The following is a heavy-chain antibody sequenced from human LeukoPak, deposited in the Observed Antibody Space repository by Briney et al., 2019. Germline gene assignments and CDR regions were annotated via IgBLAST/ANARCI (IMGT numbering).Heavy chain of an antibody. Sequence: GESLKISCKGSGFSSTSYWIGWVRQMPGKGLEYLGIIYPSDSDTRYNPSFQGQVTISADKSISTAYLQWSSLEASDTAMYYCARRAWASSNWYFDYWGQGTLVTVSS. CDR3: ARRAWASSNWYFDY. CDR2: IYPSDSDT. V-gene: IGHV5-51*01. CDR1: GFSSTSYW. J-gene: IGHJ4*02. D-gene: IGHD4-11*01.